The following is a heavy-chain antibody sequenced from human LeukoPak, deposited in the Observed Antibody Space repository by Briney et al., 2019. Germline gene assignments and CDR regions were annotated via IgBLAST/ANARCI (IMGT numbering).Heavy chain of an antibody. CDR2: IKQDGSEK. Sequence: PGGSLRLSWAASGXTLSSYWMSWVRQAPGKGLEWVANIKQDGSEKYYVDSVKGRFTISRDNAKNSLYLQMNSLRAEDTAVYYCARGTIAAAGYYYFDYWGQGTQVTVSS. J-gene: IGHJ4*02. V-gene: IGHV3-7*04. CDR3: ARGTIAAAGYYYFDY. CDR1: GXTLSSYW. D-gene: IGHD6-13*01.